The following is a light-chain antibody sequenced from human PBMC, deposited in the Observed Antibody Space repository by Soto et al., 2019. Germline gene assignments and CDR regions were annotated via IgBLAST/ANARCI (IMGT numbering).Light chain of an antibody. CDR1: QSVSSN. CDR3: LQYNNWWT. J-gene: IGKJ1*01. Sequence: EIVMTQSPATLSVSPGERATLSCRASQSVSSNLAGYQQKPGQAPRLLIYGASTRATGIPARFSGSGSGPEFTLTIRSLQSEDFAFYYCLQYNNWWTFGQGTKVEIK. CDR2: GAS. V-gene: IGKV3-15*01.